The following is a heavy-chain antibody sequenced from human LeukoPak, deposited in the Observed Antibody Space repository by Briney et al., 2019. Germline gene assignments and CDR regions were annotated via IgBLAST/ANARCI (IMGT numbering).Heavy chain of an antibody. CDR2: ISAYNGNT. Sequence: GASVKVSCKASGYTFTSYGISWVRQAPGQGLEWMGWISAYNGNTNYAQKLQGRVTMTTDTSTSTAYMELRSLRSDDTAVYYCARGHYYDSSGYYPYLDAFDIWGQGTMVTVSS. CDR3: ARGHYYDSSGYYPYLDAFDI. V-gene: IGHV1-18*01. D-gene: IGHD3-22*01. J-gene: IGHJ3*02. CDR1: GYTFTSYG.